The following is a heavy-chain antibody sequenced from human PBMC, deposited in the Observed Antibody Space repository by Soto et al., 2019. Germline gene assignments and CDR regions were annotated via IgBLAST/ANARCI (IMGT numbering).Heavy chain of an antibody. V-gene: IGHV1-2*02. CDR2: INPNSGGT. Sequence: EASVKVSCKASGYTFTGYYMHWVRQAPGQGLEWMGWINPNSGGTNYAQKFQGRVTMTRDTSITTVYMELNNLSPDDTAVYYCGRGRSGQLVVFYWGQGTPVTVSS. CDR3: GRGRSGQLVVFY. D-gene: IGHD3-10*01. CDR1: GYTFTGYY. J-gene: IGHJ4*02.